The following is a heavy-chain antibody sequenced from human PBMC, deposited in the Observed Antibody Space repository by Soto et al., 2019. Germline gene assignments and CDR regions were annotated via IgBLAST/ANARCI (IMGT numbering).Heavy chain of an antibody. Sequence: EVQLLESGGGLVQPGGSLRLSCAASGFTFSSYAMSWVRQAPGKGLEWVSAISGSGGSTYYADSVKGRFTISRDNSKNPLYLQMNSLRAEDTAVYYCAKDHPDDYGDYYYYYGMDVWGQGTTVTVSS. CDR3: AKDHPDDYGDYYYYYGMDV. D-gene: IGHD4-17*01. CDR1: GFTFSSYA. J-gene: IGHJ6*02. CDR2: ISGSGGST. V-gene: IGHV3-23*01.